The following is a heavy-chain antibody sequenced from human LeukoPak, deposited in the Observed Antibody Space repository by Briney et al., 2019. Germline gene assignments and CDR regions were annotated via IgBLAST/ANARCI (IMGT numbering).Heavy chain of an antibody. D-gene: IGHD6-19*01. CDR2: IDPSDSYT. CDR3: ARQSSGWALGRWFDP. Sequence: GESLKISCKGSGYSFTSYWISWVRQMLGKGLEWMGRIDPSDSYTNYSPSFQGHVTISADKSISTAYLQWSSLKASDTAMYYCARQSSGWALGRWFDPWGQGTLVTVSS. CDR1: GYSFTSYW. V-gene: IGHV5-10-1*01. J-gene: IGHJ5*02.